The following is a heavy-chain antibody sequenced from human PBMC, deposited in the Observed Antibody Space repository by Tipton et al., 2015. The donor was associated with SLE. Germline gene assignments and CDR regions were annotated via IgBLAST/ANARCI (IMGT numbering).Heavy chain of an antibody. J-gene: IGHJ6*02. D-gene: IGHD6-13*01. Sequence: QSGAEVKKPGASVKVSCKASGYTFTSYGISWVRQAPGQGLVWMGWISAYNGNTNYAQKLQGRVTMTTDTSTSTAYMELRSLRTDDTAVYYGAREGYSSWYPYYGMDVWGQGTTVTVSS. V-gene: IGHV1-18*01. CDR1: GYTFTSYG. CDR2: ISAYNGNT. CDR3: AREGYSSWYPYYGMDV.